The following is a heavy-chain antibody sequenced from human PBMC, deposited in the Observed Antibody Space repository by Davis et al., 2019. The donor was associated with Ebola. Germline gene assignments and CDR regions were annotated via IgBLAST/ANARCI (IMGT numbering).Heavy chain of an antibody. CDR2: INEAGSQK. V-gene: IGHV3-7*01. J-gene: IGHJ4*02. CDR3: TRDSYYDLSSGYRDY. D-gene: IGHD3-3*01. CDR1: GFTSTNYW. Sequence: PGGSLRLSCLASGFTSTNYWRGWIRQPPGKGLEWVANINEAGSQKYYLDSVKGRFSISRDNAKNSLYLQMNSLKADDTAVYYCTRDSYYDLSSGYRDYWGQGTLVTVSP.